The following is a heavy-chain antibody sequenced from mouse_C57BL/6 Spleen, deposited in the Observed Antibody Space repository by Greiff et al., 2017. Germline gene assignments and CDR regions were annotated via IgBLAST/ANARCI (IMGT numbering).Heavy chain of an antibody. J-gene: IGHJ1*03. V-gene: IGHV5-4*01. Sequence: EVQLVESGGGLVKPGGSLKLSCAASGFTFSSYAMSWVRQTPEKRLEWVATISDGGSYTYYPDNVKGRFTISRDNAKNNLYLQMSHLKSEDTAMYYCARGDYSGLYFAVWGTGTTVTVSS. CDR1: GFTFSSYA. CDR2: ISDGGSYT. CDR3: ARGDYSGLYFAV. D-gene: IGHD1-1*01.